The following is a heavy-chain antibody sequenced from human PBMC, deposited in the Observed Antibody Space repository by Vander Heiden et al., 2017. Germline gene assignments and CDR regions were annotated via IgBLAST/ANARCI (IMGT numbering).Heavy chain of an antibody. CDR1: GYIFISYW. V-gene: IGHV5-51*01. D-gene: IGHD2-15*01. J-gene: IGHJ6*02. CDR3: ARLAFRGGGLDV. CDR2: IFPDDSDA. Sequence: EVQLVQSGAEVKQPGESLRISCKPPGYIFISYWIAWVRQKPGKGLEWMGLIFPDDSDARYSPSFQGQVTISADKSSETVSLQWRGLKASDSGIYYCARLAFRGGGLDVWGQGTTV.